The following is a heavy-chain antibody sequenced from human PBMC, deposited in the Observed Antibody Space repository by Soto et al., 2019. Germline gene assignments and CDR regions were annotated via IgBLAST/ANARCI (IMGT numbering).Heavy chain of an antibody. V-gene: IGHV5-51*01. J-gene: IGHJ5*02. CDR3: ARHRPVRTGTTRWFDP. CDR2: IYPGDSDT. Sequence: PGESLKISCKGSGYSFTSYWIGWVRQMPGKGLEWMGIIYPGDSDTRYSPSFQGQVTISADKSISTAYLQWSSLKASDTAMYYCARHRPVRTGTTRWFDPWGQGTLVTVSS. D-gene: IGHD1-1*01. CDR1: GYSFTSYW.